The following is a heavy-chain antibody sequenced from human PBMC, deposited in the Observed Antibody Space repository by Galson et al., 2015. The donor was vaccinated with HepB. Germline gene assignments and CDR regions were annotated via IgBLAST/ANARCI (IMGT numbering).Heavy chain of an antibody. J-gene: IGHJ4*02. CDR1: GYTFTSYG. D-gene: IGHD3-10*01. V-gene: IGHV1-46*01. CDR2: INPSGGST. Sequence: SVKVSCKASGYTFTSYGISCVRQAPGQGLEWMGIINPSGGSTSYAQKFQGRVTMTRDTSTSTVYMELSSLRSEDTAVYYCARVTMVRGVIAFDYWGQGTLVTVSS. CDR3: ARVTMVRGVIAFDY.